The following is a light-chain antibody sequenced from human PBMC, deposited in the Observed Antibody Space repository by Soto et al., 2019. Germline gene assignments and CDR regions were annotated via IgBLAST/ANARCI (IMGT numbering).Light chain of an antibody. J-gene: IGLJ2*01. CDR3: GTRDGSRSGAI. CDR1: SSNIGKNY. V-gene: IGLV1-51*01. CDR2: DNS. Sequence: QSVLTQPPSVSAAPGQKVTISCSGSSSNIGKNYVSWYQQVPGAAPKLLIYDNSERPSGIPDRFSGSKSGTSATQGITGLQTGDEATYYCGTRDGSRSGAIFGAGTKLTVL.